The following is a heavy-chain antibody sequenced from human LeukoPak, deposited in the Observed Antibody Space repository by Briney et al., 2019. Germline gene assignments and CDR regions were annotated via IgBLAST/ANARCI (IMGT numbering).Heavy chain of an antibody. CDR3: AKDFWSYGNEPLFDY. CDR2: IRYDGSNK. D-gene: IGHD3-3*01. Sequence: PGGSLRLSCAASGFTFSSYGMHWVRQAPGKGLEWVAFIRYDGSNKYYADSVKGRFTISRDNSKNTLYLQMNSLRAEDTAVYYCAKDFWSYGNEPLFDYWGQGTLVTVSS. J-gene: IGHJ4*02. CDR1: GFTFSSYG. V-gene: IGHV3-30*02.